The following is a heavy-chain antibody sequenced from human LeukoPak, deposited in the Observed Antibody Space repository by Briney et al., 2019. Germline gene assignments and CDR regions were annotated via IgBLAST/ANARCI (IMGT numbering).Heavy chain of an antibody. CDR3: ARVRSGSYYFDY. V-gene: IGHV4-39*01. CDR1: GGAISSSSYY. J-gene: IGHJ4*02. D-gene: IGHD1-26*01. Sequence: SETLSLTCTVSGGAISSSSYYWRRVRQPPGKRLERVGSIYYSGNPYYNPSRKSRVTISVDTSKNQFSLRLSSVTAADTAVYYCARVRSGSYYFDYWGQGTLVTVSS. CDR2: IYYSGNP.